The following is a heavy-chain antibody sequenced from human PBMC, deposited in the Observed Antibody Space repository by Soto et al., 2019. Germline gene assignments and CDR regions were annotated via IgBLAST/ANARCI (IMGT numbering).Heavy chain of an antibody. Sequence: QVQLVQSGAEVKKPGSSVKVSCKASGGTFSSYAISWVRQAPGHGLEWMGGIIPIFGTANYAQKFQGRVTITADESTSTADMELSSLRSEDTAVYYCARYGQQWPEVNYYGMDVWGQGTTVTVSS. J-gene: IGHJ6*02. CDR3: ARYGQQWPEVNYYGMDV. CDR1: GGTFSSYA. CDR2: IIPIFGTA. D-gene: IGHD6-19*01. V-gene: IGHV1-69*01.